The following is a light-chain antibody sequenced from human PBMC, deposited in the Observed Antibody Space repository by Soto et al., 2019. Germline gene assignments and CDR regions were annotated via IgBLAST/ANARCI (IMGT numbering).Light chain of an antibody. CDR2: NVS. CDR1: QSLVHSDGNTY. Sequence: DVVMTQSALSLPVTLGQPASISCRSNQSLVHSDGNTYLIWFQQRPGQSPRRLIYNVSNRDSGVPDRFSGSGSGTDFTLKISRVEAEDVGIFYCMQGTHWPPTFGQGTKVEIK. J-gene: IGKJ1*01. CDR3: MQGTHWPPT. V-gene: IGKV2-30*02.